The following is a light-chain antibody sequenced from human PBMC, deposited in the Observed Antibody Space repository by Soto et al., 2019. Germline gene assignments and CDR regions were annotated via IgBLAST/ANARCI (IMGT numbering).Light chain of an antibody. V-gene: IGLV1-40*01. CDR1: SSNIGAGYD. CDR3: QSYDSSLSGSEV. CDR2: GNS. Sequence: QSVLTQPPSVSGAPGQRVTISCTGSSSNIGAGYDVHWYQQRPGTAPKLLIYGNSNRPSGVPDRFSGSKSGTSASLAITGLQAEDEADYYCQSYDSSLSGSEVFGGGTQLTVL. J-gene: IGLJ2*01.